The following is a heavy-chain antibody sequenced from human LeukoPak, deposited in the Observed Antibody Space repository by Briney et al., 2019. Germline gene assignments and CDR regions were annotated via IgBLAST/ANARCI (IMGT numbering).Heavy chain of an antibody. CDR1: DYIFTSYG. Sequence: ASVKVSCKASDYIFTSYGISWVRQAPGQGLEWMGWISAYNGNTNYAQKLQGRVTMTTDTSTSTAYMELRSLRSDDTAVYYCATVYPNGDQSPYFYYYMDVWGKGTTVTISS. CDR2: ISAYNGNT. CDR3: ATVYPNGDQSPYFYYYMDV. D-gene: IGHD4-17*01. V-gene: IGHV1-18*01. J-gene: IGHJ6*03.